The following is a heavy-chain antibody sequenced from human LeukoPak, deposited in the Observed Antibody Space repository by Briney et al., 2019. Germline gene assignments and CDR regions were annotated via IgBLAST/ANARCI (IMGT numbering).Heavy chain of an antibody. V-gene: IGHV3-74*01. CDR2: INSDGSST. CDR1: GFTFSSYW. CDR3: ARGLTIQLWLLPDDRGRFDY. D-gene: IGHD5-18*01. J-gene: IGHJ4*02. Sequence: PGGSLRLSCAASGFTFSSYWMHWVRQAPGKGLVWVSRINSDGSSTSYADSVKGRFTISRDNAKNTLYLQMNSLRAEDTAVYYCARGLTIQLWLLPDDRGRFDYWGQGTLVTVSS.